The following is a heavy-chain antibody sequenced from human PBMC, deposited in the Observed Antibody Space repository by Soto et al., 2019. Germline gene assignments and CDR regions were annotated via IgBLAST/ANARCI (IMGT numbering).Heavy chain of an antibody. D-gene: IGHD3-9*01. CDR3: ARTESDFDWFNWFDP. CDR1: GGNRYT. J-gene: IGHJ5*02. Sequence: SVKVSCKGSGGNRYTITWVRQAPGQGLEWMGRIIPMFGIATYAQKFQGRVTMTRDTSTSTVYMELSSLRSEDTAVYYCARTESDFDWFNWFDPWGQGTLVTVAS. CDR2: IIPMFGIA. V-gene: IGHV1-69*02.